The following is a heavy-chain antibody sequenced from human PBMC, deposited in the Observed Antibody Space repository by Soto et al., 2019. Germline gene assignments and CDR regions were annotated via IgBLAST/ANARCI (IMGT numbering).Heavy chain of an antibody. J-gene: IGHJ4*02. CDR3: ASPDSDDHLSVY. D-gene: IGHD1-26*01. CDR1: GFTFSRYG. Sequence: QVQMVESGGGVVQPGESLRLSCEVSGFTFSRYGMYWVRQAPGKGLEWLAVISHDGSRKHHADSVKGRFSISRDNSKNTLYLEINNLKSEDTAVYFCASPDSDDHLSVYWGRGTLVTVSS. V-gene: IGHV3-30*03. CDR2: ISHDGSRK.